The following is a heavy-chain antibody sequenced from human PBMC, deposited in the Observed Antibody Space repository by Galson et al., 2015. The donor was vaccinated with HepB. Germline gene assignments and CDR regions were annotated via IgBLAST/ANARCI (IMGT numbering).Heavy chain of an antibody. D-gene: IGHD2-2*01. V-gene: IGHV3-11*01. CDR1: GFTFSDYY. CDR3: ARDSKPAAIDYYYYGMDV. Sequence: SLRLSCAASGFTFSDYYMSWIRQAPGKGLEWVSYISSSASTIYHADSVKVRCTISRDNAMNSLYLQMNSLRAEDTAVYYCARDSKPAAIDYYYYGMDVWGQGTTVTVSS. J-gene: IGHJ6*02. CDR2: ISSSASTI.